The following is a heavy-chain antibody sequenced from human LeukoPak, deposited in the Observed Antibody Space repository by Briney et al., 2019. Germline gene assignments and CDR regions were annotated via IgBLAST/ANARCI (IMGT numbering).Heavy chain of an antibody. V-gene: IGHV4-39*01. D-gene: IGHD5-18*01. J-gene: IGHJ4*02. CDR3: ARRGYSYGYLFDY. CDR1: GGSISSSSYY. Sequence: SETLSLTCTVSGGSISSSSYYWGWIRQPPGKGLEWIGSIYYSGSTYYNPSLKSRVTISVDTSKNQFFLKLSSVTAADTAVYYCARRGYSYGYLFDYWGQGTLVTVSS. CDR2: IYYSGST.